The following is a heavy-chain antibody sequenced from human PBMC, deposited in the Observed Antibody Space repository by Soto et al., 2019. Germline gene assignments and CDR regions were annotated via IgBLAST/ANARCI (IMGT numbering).Heavy chain of an antibody. D-gene: IGHD3-22*01. CDR3: ARGPRPNYYDSSGYYPN. CDR1: GGSISSGGYY. J-gene: IGHJ4*02. Sequence: TSETLSLTCTVSGGSISSGGYYWSWIRQHPGKGLEWIGYIYYSGSTYYNPSLKSRVTISVDTSKNQFSLKLSSVTAADTAVYYCARGPRPNYYDSSGYYPNWGQGTLVTVS. V-gene: IGHV4-31*03. CDR2: IYYSGST.